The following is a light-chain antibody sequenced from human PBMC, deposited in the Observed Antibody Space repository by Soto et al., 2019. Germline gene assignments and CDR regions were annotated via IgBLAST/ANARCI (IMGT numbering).Light chain of an antibody. Sequence: IVLTQSPGTLSLSPGERATLSCRASQSVGSNYLAWYQQKPGQAPRLLIYGASNRATGIPARFSGSGSGTDFTLTISSLEPEDFAVYYCQQRSNWPPRTFGQGTRLEIK. J-gene: IGKJ5*01. CDR2: GAS. CDR1: QSVGSNY. V-gene: IGKV3-11*01. CDR3: QQRSNWPPRT.